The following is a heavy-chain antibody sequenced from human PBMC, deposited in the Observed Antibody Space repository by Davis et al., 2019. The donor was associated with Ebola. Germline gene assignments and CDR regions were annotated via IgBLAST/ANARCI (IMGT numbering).Heavy chain of an antibody. V-gene: IGHV4-39*01. CDR3: ARVAIGAVARPFDY. D-gene: IGHD2-2*02. CDR1: GGSISSSSYY. CDR2: IYYSGST. J-gene: IGHJ4*02. Sequence: GSLRLSCTVSGGSISSSSYYWGWIRQPPGKGLEWIGSIYYSGSTYYNPSLKSRVTISVDTSKNQFSLKLSSVTAADTAVYYCARVAIGAVARPFDYWGQGNLVTVSS.